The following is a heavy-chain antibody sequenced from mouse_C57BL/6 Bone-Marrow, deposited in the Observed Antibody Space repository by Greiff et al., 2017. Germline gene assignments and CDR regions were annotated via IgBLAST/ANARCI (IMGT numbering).Heavy chain of an antibody. CDR2: ILPGSGST. J-gene: IGHJ1*03. CDR3: AREGKYYGSWYFDV. V-gene: IGHV1-9*01. CDR1: GYTFTSYW. Sequence: VQLQQPGAELVKPGASVKLSCKASGYTFTSYWMHWVKQRPGRGLEWIGEILPGSGSTNYNEKFKGKATFTADTSSNTAYMQLSSLTTEDSAIYYCAREGKYYGSWYFDVWGTGTTVTVSS. D-gene: IGHD1-1*01.